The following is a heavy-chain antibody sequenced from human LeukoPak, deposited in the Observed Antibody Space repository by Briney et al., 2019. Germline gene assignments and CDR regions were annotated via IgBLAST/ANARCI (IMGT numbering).Heavy chain of an antibody. CDR2: INHSGST. CDR1: GGSFSGYY. V-gene: IGHV4-34*01. CDR3: ARADFWSGYPTNYFDY. J-gene: IGHJ4*02. D-gene: IGHD3-3*01. Sequence: PSETLSLTCAVYGGSFSGYYWSWIRQPPGKGLEWIGEINHSGSTNYNPSLKSRVTISVDTSKNQFSLKLSSVTAADTAVYYCARADFWSGYPTNYFDYWGQRTLVTVSS.